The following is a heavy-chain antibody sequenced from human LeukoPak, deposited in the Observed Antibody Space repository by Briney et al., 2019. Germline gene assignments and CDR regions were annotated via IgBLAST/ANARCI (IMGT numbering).Heavy chain of an antibody. Sequence: GGSLRLSCAASGFTFSDYYMSWIRQAPGKGLEWVSYISHRVSDVQYADSVKGRFTISRDNSKNSLYLQMNSLRTEDTALYYCAKDMGSSGWYYFDYWGQGTLVTVSS. V-gene: IGHV3-11*01. J-gene: IGHJ4*02. CDR2: ISHRVSDV. D-gene: IGHD6-19*01. CDR3: AKDMGSSGWYYFDY. CDR1: GFTFSDYY.